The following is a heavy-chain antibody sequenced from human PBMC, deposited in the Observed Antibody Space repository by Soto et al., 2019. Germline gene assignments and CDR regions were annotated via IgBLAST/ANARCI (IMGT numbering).Heavy chain of an antibody. CDR1: GYIFTTYG. Sequence: QVHLVQSGAEVKKPGASVKVSCKGSGYIFTTYGITWVRQAPGQGLEWMGWISAHNGNTNYAQKLQGRVTVTRDTSTSTAYMELRNLRADDPAVYYCERGRYGDYWGQGDLVTVSS. CDR2: ISAHNGNT. D-gene: IGHD1-1*01. V-gene: IGHV1-18*01. CDR3: ERGRYGDY. J-gene: IGHJ4*02.